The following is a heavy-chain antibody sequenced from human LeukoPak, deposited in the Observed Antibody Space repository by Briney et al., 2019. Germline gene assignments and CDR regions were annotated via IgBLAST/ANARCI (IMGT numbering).Heavy chain of an antibody. D-gene: IGHD3-10*01. CDR2: IKQDGSEK. CDR3: VRGSSGTVVRGVAWAWFDP. Sequence: GGARRLSGVASGVTFSNYWMTGVRQGPGKGVECVTNIKQDGSEKHFVDSVRGRFTISRDNAKDSLYLQMNSLRAEDTAVYYCVRGSSGTVVRGVAWAWFDPWGQGTLVTVSS. J-gene: IGHJ5*02. CDR1: GVTFSNYW. V-gene: IGHV3-7*05.